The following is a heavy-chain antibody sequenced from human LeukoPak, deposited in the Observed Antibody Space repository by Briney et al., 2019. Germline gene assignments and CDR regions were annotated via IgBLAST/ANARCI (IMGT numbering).Heavy chain of an antibody. CDR3: ARDKYGDYVIDY. V-gene: IGHV3-21*01. J-gene: IGHJ4*02. CDR1: GFTFSSYS. D-gene: IGHD4-17*01. CDR2: ISSSSSYI. Sequence: PGESLRLSCAASGFTFSSYSMNWVRQAPGKGLEWVSSISSSSSYIYYADSVKGRFTISRDNAKNSLYLQMNSLRAEDTAVYYCARDKYGDYVIDYWGQGTLVTVSS.